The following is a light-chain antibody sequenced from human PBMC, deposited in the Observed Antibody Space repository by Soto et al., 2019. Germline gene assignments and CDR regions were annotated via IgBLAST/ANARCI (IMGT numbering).Light chain of an antibody. CDR1: QTVSSSH. CDR3: QQRRNWLT. J-gene: IGKJ4*01. CDR2: GAS. Sequence: EIVLTQSPGTLSLSPGERATLSCRASQTVSSSHLAWYQQKPGQAPNLLIYGASSRATGIPDRFSGSGSGTDFTLTISRLEPEDFAVYYCQQRRNWLTFGGGTKVDIK. V-gene: IGKV3D-20*02.